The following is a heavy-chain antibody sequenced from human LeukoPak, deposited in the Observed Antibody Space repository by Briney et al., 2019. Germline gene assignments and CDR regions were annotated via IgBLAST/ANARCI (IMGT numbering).Heavy chain of an antibody. J-gene: IGHJ4*02. Sequence: GRSLRLSCAASGFTFSSYAMHWVRQAPGKGLEWVAVISYDGSNKYYADSVKGRFTISRDNSKNTLYLQMNSLRAEDTAVYYCAKAITMIVGADYWGQGTLVTVSS. V-gene: IGHV3-30-3*01. CDR2: ISYDGSNK. D-gene: IGHD3-22*01. CDR1: GFTFSSYA. CDR3: AKAITMIVGADY.